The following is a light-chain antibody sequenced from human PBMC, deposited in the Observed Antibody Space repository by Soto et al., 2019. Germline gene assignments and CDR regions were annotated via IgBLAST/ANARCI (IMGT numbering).Light chain of an antibody. V-gene: IGKV3-15*01. CDR1: QSLSSIN. J-gene: IGKJ1*01. Sequence: EIVLTQSPATLSLSPGERATLSCRASQSLSSINLAWFQQKPGQAPRLLIYGGSARATGIPARFSGGGSGAEYTLTISSLQSEDFAVYYCQQYDKWPRTFGQGTKVDIK. CDR2: GGS. CDR3: QQYDKWPRT.